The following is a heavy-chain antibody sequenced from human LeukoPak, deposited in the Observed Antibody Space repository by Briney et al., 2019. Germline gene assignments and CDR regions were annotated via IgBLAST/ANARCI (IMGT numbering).Heavy chain of an antibody. CDR2: I. CDR1: GYSFTSYW. V-gene: IGHV5-51*01. Sequence: AGASLQISCKGSGYSFTSYWIGWVRQLPGKGLEWMGIIYSPSFQGHVTISADKSINTAYLQWSSLKASDTAMYYCARHLASPEGGVDYWGQGTLVTVSS. CDR3: ARHLASPEGGVDY. J-gene: IGHJ4*02. D-gene: IGHD3-16*01.